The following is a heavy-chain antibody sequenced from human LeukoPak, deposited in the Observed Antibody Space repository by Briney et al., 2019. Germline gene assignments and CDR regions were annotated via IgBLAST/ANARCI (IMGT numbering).Heavy chain of an antibody. CDR1: GGSIVSYH. D-gene: IGHD3-22*01. Sequence: SETLSLTCTVSGGSIVSYHWGWIRQPPGKGLEWIGYIHYSGFTNYNPSLKSRVTISVDTSKNQLSLKLSSVTAADTAVYYCSRREDSGPSGYYGLWGQGTLVTVSS. V-gene: IGHV4-59*08. J-gene: IGHJ4*02. CDR3: SRREDSGPSGYYGL. CDR2: IHYSGFT.